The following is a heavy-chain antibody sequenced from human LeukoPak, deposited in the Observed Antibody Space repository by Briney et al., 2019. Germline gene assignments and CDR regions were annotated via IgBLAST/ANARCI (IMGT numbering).Heavy chain of an antibody. D-gene: IGHD2-15*01. CDR1: GFTFSSYA. J-gene: IGHJ4*02. CDR2: ISGSGGST. Sequence: QAGGSLRLSCAASGFTFSSYAMSWVRQAPGKGLEWVSAISGSGGSTYYTDSVKGRFTISRDNSKNTLYLQMNSLRAEDTAVYYCAKELGIVVVVAATADYWGQGTLVTVSS. V-gene: IGHV3-23*01. CDR3: AKELGIVVVVAATADY.